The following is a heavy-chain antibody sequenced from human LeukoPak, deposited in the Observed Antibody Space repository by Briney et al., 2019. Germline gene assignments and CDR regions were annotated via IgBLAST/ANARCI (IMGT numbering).Heavy chain of an antibody. J-gene: IGHJ4*02. V-gene: IGHV4-34*01. CDR2: INHSGST. CDR1: GGSFSGYY. D-gene: IGHD3-10*01. Sequence: SETLSLTCAVYGGSFSGYYWSWIRQPPGKGLEWIGEINHSGSTNYNPSLKSRVTVSVDTSKNQFSLKLSSVTAADTAVYYCAREHMVRGVINRWGQGALVTVSS. CDR3: AREHMVRGVINR.